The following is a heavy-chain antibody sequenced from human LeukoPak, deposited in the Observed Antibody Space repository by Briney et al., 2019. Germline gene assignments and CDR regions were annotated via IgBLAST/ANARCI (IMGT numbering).Heavy chain of an antibody. Sequence: SGGSLRLSWAASGFTFSSYAMSWVRQAPEKGLEWVSIISGNGGGGSTYDADSVKGRFTISRDNSKNTLYLQMNSLRAEDTAVYYCAKKRGGYHSFDYWGQGTLVTVSS. CDR3: AKKRGGYHSFDY. CDR2: ISGNGGGGST. D-gene: IGHD3-22*01. CDR1: GFTFSSYA. V-gene: IGHV3-23*01. J-gene: IGHJ4*02.